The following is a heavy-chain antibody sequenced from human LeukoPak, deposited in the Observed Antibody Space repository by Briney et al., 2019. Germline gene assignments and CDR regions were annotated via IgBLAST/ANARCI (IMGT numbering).Heavy chain of an antibody. CDR2: FHNTGGT. J-gene: IGHJ6*02. Sequence: SETLSLTCSVSGGSIISYYWSWIRQPPGKGLEWIGYFHNTGGTNYNPYVKSRVTISVDTSKNQVSLKMTSVTAADTAVYYCARTPVFWSGSHGDDYYYYYGMDVWGQGTTVTVSS. CDR3: ARTPVFWSGSHGDDYYYYYGMDV. D-gene: IGHD3-3*01. V-gene: IGHV4-59*01. CDR1: GGSIISYY.